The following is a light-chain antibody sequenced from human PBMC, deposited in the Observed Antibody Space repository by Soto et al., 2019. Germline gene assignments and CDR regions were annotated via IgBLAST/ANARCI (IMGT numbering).Light chain of an antibody. CDR3: QQYGSSGT. V-gene: IGKV3-20*01. J-gene: IGKJ1*01. Sequence: EIVLTQSPGTPSLSPGERATLSCRASQSLSSNYLAWYQQRPGQAPRLLIYGASTRATGIPDGFSGSGSGTDFTLTISRLEPEDFAVYYCQQYGSSGTFGQGTKVDIK. CDR2: GAS. CDR1: QSLSSNY.